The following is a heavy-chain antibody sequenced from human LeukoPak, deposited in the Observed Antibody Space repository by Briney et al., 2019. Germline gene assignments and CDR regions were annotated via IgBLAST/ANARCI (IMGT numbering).Heavy chain of an antibody. Sequence: GGSLRLSCAASGFTFSSYEMNWVRQAPGKGLEWVSYISSSGSTIYYADSMKGRFTISRDNAKNSLYLQMNSLRAEDTAVYYCAGYYYDTDYWGQGTLVTVSS. V-gene: IGHV3-48*03. D-gene: IGHD3-22*01. CDR1: GFTFSSYE. CDR2: ISSSGSTI. J-gene: IGHJ4*02. CDR3: AGYYYDTDY.